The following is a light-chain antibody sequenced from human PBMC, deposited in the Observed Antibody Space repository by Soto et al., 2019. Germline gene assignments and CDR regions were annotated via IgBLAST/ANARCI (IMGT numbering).Light chain of an antibody. CDR2: GAY. Sequence: EIVLTQSPGTLSLSLRERATLSCRSSQSVSSRYLAWYQHKPGQAPRLLIYGAYSRATGIPDRFSGSGSGTDLTLTISRLEPEDFAVYYCQQYGSSPLLTFGGGTKVEIK. CDR1: QSVSSRY. CDR3: QQYGSSPLLT. V-gene: IGKV3-20*01. J-gene: IGKJ4*01.